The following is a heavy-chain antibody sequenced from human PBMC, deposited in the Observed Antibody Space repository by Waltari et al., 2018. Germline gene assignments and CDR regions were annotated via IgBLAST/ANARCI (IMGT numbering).Heavy chain of an antibody. V-gene: IGHV3-7*01. J-gene: IGHJ4*02. CDR3: ARLYNTGWYGFDY. Sequence: EVQLVASGGGLVQRGGSLRLACAASGCTFGTYWMRWVRQAPGKGLGWVANIKQDGSEKYSVDSVKGRFTISRDNAKNSLSLQMNSLRAEDTAVYFCARLYNTGWYGFDYWGQGTLVTVSS. CDR1: GCTFGTYW. D-gene: IGHD6-19*01. CDR2: IKQDGSEK.